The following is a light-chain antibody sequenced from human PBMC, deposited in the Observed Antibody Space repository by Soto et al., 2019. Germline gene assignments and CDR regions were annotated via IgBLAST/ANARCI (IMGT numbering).Light chain of an antibody. CDR3: QQRGDWPA. Sequence: IVLTQSPATLSLSPGERATLSCRAGQSISTYLAWYQQKSGQAPRLLIYDASNRATGTPARFSGSGSGTDFTLTISSLEPEDSAVYYCQQRGDWPAFGQGTKVDIK. CDR2: DAS. J-gene: IGKJ1*01. CDR1: QSISTY. V-gene: IGKV3-11*01.